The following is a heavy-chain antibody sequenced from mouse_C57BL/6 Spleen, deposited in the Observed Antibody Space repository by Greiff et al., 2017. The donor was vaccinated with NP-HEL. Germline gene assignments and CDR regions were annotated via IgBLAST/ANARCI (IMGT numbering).Heavy chain of an antibody. V-gene: IGHV5-9-1*02. Sequence: EVKLLESGEGLVKPGGSLKLSCAASGFTFSSYAMSWVRQTPEKRLEWVAYISSGGDYIYYADTVKGRFTISRDNARNTLYLQMSSLKSEDTAMYYCTREGNAPMAMDYWGQGTSVTVSS. D-gene: IGHD2-1*01. J-gene: IGHJ4*01. CDR3: TREGNAPMAMDY. CDR2: ISSGGDYI. CDR1: GFTFSSYA.